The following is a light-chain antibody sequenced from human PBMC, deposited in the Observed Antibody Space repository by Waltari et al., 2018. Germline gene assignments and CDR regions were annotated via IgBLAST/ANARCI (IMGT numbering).Light chain of an antibody. V-gene: IGLV1-44*01. Sequence: QSVLTQPPSASGTPGQRVSISCSGSTSNIALNTVHWYRQLPGTAPKLLIYSNNQRPSGVPDRFSGSKSGTSASLAISGLQSEDEADYYCAAWDDSLNGVVFGGGTKLTV. J-gene: IGLJ2*01. CDR2: SNN. CDR1: TSNIALNT. CDR3: AAWDDSLNGVV.